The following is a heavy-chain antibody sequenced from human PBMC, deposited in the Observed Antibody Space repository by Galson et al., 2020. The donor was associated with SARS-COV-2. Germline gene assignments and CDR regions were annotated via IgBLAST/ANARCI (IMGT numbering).Heavy chain of an antibody. D-gene: IGHD2-15*01. J-gene: IGHJ2*01. Sequence: GGSLRLSCAASGFTFSSYGMHWVRQAPGKGLEWVAVISYDGSNKYYADSVKGRFTISRDNSKNTLYLQMNSLRAEDTAVYYCASGYCSGGSGYSQDWYFDLWGRGTLVTVSS. CDR1: GFTFSSYG. CDR2: ISYDGSNK. CDR3: ASGYCSGGSGYSQDWYFDL. V-gene: IGHV3-30*03.